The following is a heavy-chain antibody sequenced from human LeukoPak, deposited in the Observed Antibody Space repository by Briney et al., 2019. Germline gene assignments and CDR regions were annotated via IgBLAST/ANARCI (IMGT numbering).Heavy chain of an antibody. J-gene: IGHJ4*02. CDR1: GGSFSGYY. CDR3: ARGPAFDY. CDR2: IFYSGST. Sequence: PSETLSLTCAVYGGSFSGYYWSWIRQPPGKGLEWIGYIFYSGSTKYNPSLKSPVTISLDTSKNHFSRRLRSVTPADTALYYCARGPAFDYWGQGTLVTVSS. V-gene: IGHV4-59*01.